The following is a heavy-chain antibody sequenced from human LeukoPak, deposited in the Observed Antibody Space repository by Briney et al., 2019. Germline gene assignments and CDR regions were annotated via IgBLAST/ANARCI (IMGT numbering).Heavy chain of an antibody. V-gene: IGHV4-39*07. J-gene: IGHJ4*02. D-gene: IGHD4-17*01. CDR3: ARDLTTVPGLIGY. CDR2: VYYSGRT. CDR1: GGSISSSSYY. Sequence: SETLSLTCTVSGGSISSSSYYWDWIRQPPGKGLEWIGGVYYSGRTYYNPSLKSRVTISVDTSKNQFSLKLTSVTAADTAVYFCARDLTTVPGLIGYWGQGILVTVSS.